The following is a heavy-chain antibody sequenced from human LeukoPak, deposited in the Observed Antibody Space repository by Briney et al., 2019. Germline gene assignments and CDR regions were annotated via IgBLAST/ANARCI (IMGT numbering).Heavy chain of an antibody. J-gene: IGHJ4*02. D-gene: IGHD3-16*01. V-gene: IGHV5-51*01. Sequence: GESLKISCKGSGYSFSSYWTGWVRQMPGKGLEWMGIIYPGDSDIRYSPSFQGQVTISADEFISTAYLQWSSLKASDTAMYYCARRGGSHHAKSFDYWGQGTLVTVSS. CDR3: ARRGGSHHAKSFDY. CDR1: GYSFSSYW. CDR2: IYPGDSDI.